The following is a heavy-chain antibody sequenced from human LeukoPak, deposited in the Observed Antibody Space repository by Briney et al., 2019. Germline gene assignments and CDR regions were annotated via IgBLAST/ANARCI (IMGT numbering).Heavy chain of an antibody. CDR2: IKYDGRT. D-gene: IGHD3-16*01. Sequence: GGSLRLSCAASGFTVRRNSMSWVRQAPAKGLEWVSLIKYDGRTYYTDSVKGRFSISRDNSKNTLYLQMNSLRAEDTAVYYCARDYFTLYTASSRGGQGTLVTVSA. CDR3: ARDYFTLYTASSR. J-gene: IGHJ4*02. CDR1: GFTVRRNS. V-gene: IGHV3-66*01.